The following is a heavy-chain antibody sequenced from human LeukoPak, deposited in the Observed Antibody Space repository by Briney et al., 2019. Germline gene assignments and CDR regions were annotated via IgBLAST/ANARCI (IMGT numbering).Heavy chain of an antibody. CDR3: ARVRERRPRLELTPFFDY. CDR2: IYYSGST. Sequence: SETLSLTCTVSGVSISSYYWSWIRQPPGKGLEWIGYIYYSGSTNYNPSLKSRVTISVDTSKNQFSLKLSSVTAADTAVYYCARVRERRPRLELTPFFDYWGQGTLVTVSS. D-gene: IGHD1-7*01. V-gene: IGHV4-59*01. CDR1: GVSISSYY. J-gene: IGHJ4*02.